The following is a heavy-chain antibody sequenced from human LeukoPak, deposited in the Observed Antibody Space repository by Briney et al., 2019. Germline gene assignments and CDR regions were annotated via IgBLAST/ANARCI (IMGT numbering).Heavy chain of an antibody. J-gene: IGHJ4*02. V-gene: IGHV4-59*08. Sequence: PETLSLTCTISGGSISSYYWSWIRQPPGKGLEWIGYIYYSGSTNYSPSLKSRITISVDTSKNQFSLKLSSVTAAGTAVYYCARHYVFVYGGSSFDYWGQGTLVTVPS. CDR3: ARHYVFVYGGSSFDY. CDR1: GGSISSYY. CDR2: IYYSGST. D-gene: IGHD2-8*01.